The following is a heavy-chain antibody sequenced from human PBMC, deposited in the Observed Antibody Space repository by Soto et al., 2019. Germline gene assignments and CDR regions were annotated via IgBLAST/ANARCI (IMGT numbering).Heavy chain of an antibody. CDR1: GFNFNTYF. CDR3: ARDDEHGSNWDLAY. V-gene: IGHV3-30*13. J-gene: IGHJ4*02. Sequence: QVQLVQSGGGVVQPGRSLRLSFAASGFNFNTYFMHWVRQAPGKGLEWVAMIFPNGRDKEYADSVKGRFTISRDKSTNRMYLQMDSLRPEDTAVYYCARDDEHGSNWDLAYWGQGDLVTVPS. D-gene: IGHD1-26*01. CDR2: IFPNGRDK.